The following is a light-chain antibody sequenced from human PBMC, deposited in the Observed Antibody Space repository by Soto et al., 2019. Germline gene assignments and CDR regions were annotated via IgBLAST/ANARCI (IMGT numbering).Light chain of an antibody. CDR1: QSISSY. CDR3: QQSYSTPWT. V-gene: IGKV1-39*01. Sequence: DIQMAQSPFSLSSSLGDRVTVSCRASQSISSYLNWYQQKPGKAPNLLIYTASSLQSGVPSRFSGSGSGTDFTLTISSLQPEDFATYYCQQSYSTPWTFGQGTKVDIK. J-gene: IGKJ1*01. CDR2: TAS.